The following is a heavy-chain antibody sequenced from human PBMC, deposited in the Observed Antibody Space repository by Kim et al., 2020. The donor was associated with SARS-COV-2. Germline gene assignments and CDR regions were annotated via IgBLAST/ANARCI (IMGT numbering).Heavy chain of an antibody. CDR1: GFTFSSYG. V-gene: IGHV3-30*18. CDR2: ISYDGSNK. CDR3: AKDKELLWFGELFDY. Sequence: GGSLRLSCAASGFTFSSYGMHWVRQAPGKGLEWVAVISYDGSNKYYADSVKGRFTISRDNSKNTLYLQMNSLRAEDTAVYYCAKDKELLWFGELFDYWG. D-gene: IGHD3-10*01. J-gene: IGHJ5*01.